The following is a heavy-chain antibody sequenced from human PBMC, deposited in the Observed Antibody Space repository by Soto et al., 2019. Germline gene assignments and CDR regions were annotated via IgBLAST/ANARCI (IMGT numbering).Heavy chain of an antibody. Sequence: QVQLVESGGGVGQPGRSLRLSCAASGFTFRSYGMHWVRQVPGKGLEWVAVITHDGNTQYYADSVKGRFTISRDNSKNTLYLQMKSLRAEDTAAYSCAKDREDTAMIFDSGGQGPLVTVSS. V-gene: IGHV3-30*18. J-gene: IGHJ4*02. CDR3: AKDREDTAMIFDS. CDR2: ITHDGNTQ. CDR1: GFTFRSYG. D-gene: IGHD5-18*01.